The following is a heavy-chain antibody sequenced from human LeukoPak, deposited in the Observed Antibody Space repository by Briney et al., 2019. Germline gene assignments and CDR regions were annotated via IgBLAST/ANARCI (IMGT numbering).Heavy chain of an antibody. CDR3: ARDSGYSTPYLFDY. J-gene: IGHJ4*02. CDR2: IYYSGST. CDR1: GGSISSYY. Sequence: PSETLSLTCTVSGGSISSYYWSWIRQPPGKGLEWIGYIYYSGSTNYNPSLKSRVAISVDTSKNQFSLKLSSVTAADTAVYYCARDSGYSTPYLFDYWGQGTLVTVSS. D-gene: IGHD5-12*01. V-gene: IGHV4-59*01.